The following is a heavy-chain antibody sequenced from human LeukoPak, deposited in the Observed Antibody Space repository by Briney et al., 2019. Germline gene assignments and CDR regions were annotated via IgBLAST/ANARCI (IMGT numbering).Heavy chain of an antibody. CDR3: AREAPYYDH. CDR1: GGSISSGGYS. J-gene: IGHJ5*02. V-gene: IGHV4-30-2*01. D-gene: IGHD3-10*01. CDR2: IYHSGST. Sequence: PSQTLSLTCAVSGGSISSGGYSWSWIRQPPGKGLEWIGYIYHSGSTYYNPSLKSRVTISVDRSKNQFSLKLSSVTAADTAVYYCAREAPYYDHWGQGTLVTVSS.